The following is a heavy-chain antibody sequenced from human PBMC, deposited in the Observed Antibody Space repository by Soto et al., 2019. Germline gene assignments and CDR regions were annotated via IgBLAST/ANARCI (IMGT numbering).Heavy chain of an antibody. CDR1: GGSISSYY. Sequence: KPSETLSLTCTVSGGSISSYYWSWIRQPPGKGLEWIGYIYYSGSTNYNPSLKSRVTISVDTSKNQFSLKLSSVTAADTAVYYCARVTEIYLDYYDSSGYEGGIFDPWGQGTLVTVSS. V-gene: IGHV4-59*01. CDR2: IYYSGST. CDR3: ARVTEIYLDYYDSSGYEGGIFDP. J-gene: IGHJ5*02. D-gene: IGHD3-22*01.